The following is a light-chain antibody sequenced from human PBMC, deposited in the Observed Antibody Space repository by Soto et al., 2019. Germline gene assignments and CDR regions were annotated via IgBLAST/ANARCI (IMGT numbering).Light chain of an antibody. V-gene: IGKV3-20*01. Sequence: DIVLTQFPGTLSLSPGERATLSCRPSQSLSSSYLVWYQQKPGQAPRLLIYAASRRATGIPDRFSGSGSATEYTLTISRLEPEVSAVYYCQQQGTFGQGTKLEIK. CDR2: AAS. CDR1: QSLSSSY. CDR3: QQQGT. J-gene: IGKJ2*01.